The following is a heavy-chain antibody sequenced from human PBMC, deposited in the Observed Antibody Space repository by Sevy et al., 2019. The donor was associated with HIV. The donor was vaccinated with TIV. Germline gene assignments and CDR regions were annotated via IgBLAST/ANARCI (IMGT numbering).Heavy chain of an antibody. CDR3: TRAGGSWALRY. D-gene: IGHD1-26*01. CDR2: ISGSGNTI. J-gene: IGHJ4*02. CDR1: GFILSDYY. Sequence: GGSLRLSCAASGFILSDYYMSWIRQAPGKGLEWVSYISGSGNTIYYTDSVKGRFTISRDNAKDSLYLQMNSLRAEDTAMYYCTRAGGSWALRYWGQGSLVTVSS. V-gene: IGHV3-11*01.